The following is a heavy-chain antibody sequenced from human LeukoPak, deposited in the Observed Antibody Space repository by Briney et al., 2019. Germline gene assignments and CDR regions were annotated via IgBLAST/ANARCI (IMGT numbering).Heavy chain of an antibody. D-gene: IGHD7-27*01. CDR3: ARDLGTFDY. J-gene: IGHJ4*02. Sequence: GGSLRLSCAASGFTFDDYAMHWVRQAPGKGLEWVSGISWNSGSIGYADSVKGRFTISRDNAKNSLYLQMNSLRAEDTAVYYCARDLGTFDYWGQGTLVTVSS. CDR2: ISWNSGSI. CDR1: GFTFDDYA. V-gene: IGHV3-9*01.